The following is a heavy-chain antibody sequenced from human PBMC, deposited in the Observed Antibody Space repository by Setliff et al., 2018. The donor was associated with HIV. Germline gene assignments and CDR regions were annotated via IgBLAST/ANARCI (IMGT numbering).Heavy chain of an antibody. CDR3: ARGYCSSTSCYGIYYFDN. J-gene: IGHJ4*02. CDR1: TYTFSSYV. Sequence: GASVKVSCKASTYTFSSYVINWVRQAPGQGLEWMGWMNPKSGNTGYARKFQGRVTMTRKTSISTAYMELRSLRSDDTAVYYCARGYCSSTSCYGIYYFDNWGQGTPVTVSS. CDR2: MNPKSGNT. D-gene: IGHD2-2*01. V-gene: IGHV1-8*02.